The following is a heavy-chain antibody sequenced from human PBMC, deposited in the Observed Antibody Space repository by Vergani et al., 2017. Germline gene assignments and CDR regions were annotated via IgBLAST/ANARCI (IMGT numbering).Heavy chain of an antibody. CDR3: AGPDLGSSSPRLNY. J-gene: IGHJ4*02. CDR1: VFTFSTYS. D-gene: IGHD6-6*01. CDR2: ISSSSTYI. V-gene: IGHV3-21*01. Sequence: EVQLVESGGGLVKPGGSLRLSCAASVFTFSTYSMNWVRQAPGKGLEWVSSISSSSTYIYSADSVKGRFSISRDNAKNSLYLQLNSLRAEDTAVYYCAGPDLGSSSPRLNYWGQGTLVTVSS.